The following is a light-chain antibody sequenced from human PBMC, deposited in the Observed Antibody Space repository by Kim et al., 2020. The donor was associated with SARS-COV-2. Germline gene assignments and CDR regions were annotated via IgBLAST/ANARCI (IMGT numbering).Light chain of an antibody. Sequence: PGDGATLSCRASQSVSSGYLAWYQQKPAQPPTLLIYAASTRATGIPDRFSGSGSGTDFTLTVDRLETEDIGVYYCQQYGWSPRLTFGGGTKVDIK. CDR3: QQYGWSPRLT. J-gene: IGKJ4*01. CDR2: AAS. CDR1: QSVSSGY. V-gene: IGKV3-20*01.